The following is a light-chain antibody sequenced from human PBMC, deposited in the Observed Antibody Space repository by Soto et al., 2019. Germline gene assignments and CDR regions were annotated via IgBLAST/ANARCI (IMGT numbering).Light chain of an antibody. CDR1: SSDVGGYNY. CDR3: CLYAGSYTLHVV. Sequence: QSALTQPRSVSGSPGQSVTISCTGTSSDVGGYNYVSWYQQHPGKAPKLMIYDVSKRPSGVPDRFSGSKSGNTASLTISGLQAEDEADYYCCLYAGSYTLHVVFGGGTKLTVL. J-gene: IGLJ2*01. CDR2: DVS. V-gene: IGLV2-11*01.